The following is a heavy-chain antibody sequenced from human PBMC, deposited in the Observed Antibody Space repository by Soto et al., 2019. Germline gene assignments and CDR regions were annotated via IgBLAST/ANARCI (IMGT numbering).Heavy chain of an antibody. J-gene: IGHJ6*02. D-gene: IGHD3-3*01. V-gene: IGHV4-30-4*01. Sequence: SETLSLTCTVSGGSISSGDYYWSWIRQPPGKGLEWIGYIYYSGSTYYNPSLKSRVTISVDTSKNQFSLKLSSVTAADTAVYYCARAPGIFGVVNYYYYGMDVWGQGTTVTVSS. CDR1: GGSISSGDYY. CDR3: ARAPGIFGVVNYYYYGMDV. CDR2: IYYSGST.